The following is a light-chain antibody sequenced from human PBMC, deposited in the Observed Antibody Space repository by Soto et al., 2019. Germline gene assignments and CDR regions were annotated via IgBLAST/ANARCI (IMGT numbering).Light chain of an antibody. CDR1: SSNIGAGYD. Sequence: QSVLTQPPSVSGAPGQRVTISCTGSSSNIGAGYDVHWYQQLPGTAPKLLIYGNSNRPSGVPDRFSGSKSGTSASLAITGVQAEDEADYYCHSYDSSLSGWVFGGGTKVTVL. J-gene: IGLJ3*02. CDR3: HSYDSSLSGWV. CDR2: GNS. V-gene: IGLV1-40*01.